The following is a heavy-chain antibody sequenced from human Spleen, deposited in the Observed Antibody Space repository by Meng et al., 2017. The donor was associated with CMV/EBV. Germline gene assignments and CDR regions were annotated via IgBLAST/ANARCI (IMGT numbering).Heavy chain of an antibody. D-gene: IGHD3-16*01. CDR2: IYPGDSDT. Sequence: KVSCKGAGYRFNGYWIGWVRQMPGKGLEWMGIIYPGDSDTKYSPSFQGQVTISADRSISTAYLQWSSLKASDTAMYYCARRLGPFTSSRSDAFDIWGQGTMVTVSS. V-gene: IGHV5-51*01. J-gene: IGHJ3*02. CDR1: GYRFNGYW. CDR3: ARRLGPFTSSRSDAFDI.